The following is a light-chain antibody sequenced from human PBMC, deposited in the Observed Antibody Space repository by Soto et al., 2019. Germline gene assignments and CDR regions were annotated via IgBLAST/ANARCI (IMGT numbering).Light chain of an antibody. CDR3: QQYNSYSIFT. CDR1: QSISSW. Sequence: DIQMTQSPSTLSASVGDRVTITCRASQSISSWLAWYQQKPGTAPKLLIYEASSIESGVPSRFSGSGSGTEFTLTISSLQPDDFATYYCQQYNSYSIFTFGPGTKVDIK. V-gene: IGKV1-5*03. CDR2: EAS. J-gene: IGKJ3*01.